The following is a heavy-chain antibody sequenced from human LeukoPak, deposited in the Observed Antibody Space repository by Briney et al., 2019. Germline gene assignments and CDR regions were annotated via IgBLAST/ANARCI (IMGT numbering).Heavy chain of an antibody. Sequence: PGGSLRLSCAASGFTFSSYGMHWVRQATGKGLEWVAVISYDGSNKYYADSVKDRFTISRDNSKNTLYLQMNSLRAEDTAVYYCAKDEMAFNVAGTFDYWGQGTLVTVSS. D-gene: IGHD6-19*01. V-gene: IGHV3-30*18. CDR2: ISYDGSNK. CDR1: GFTFSSYG. CDR3: AKDEMAFNVAGTFDY. J-gene: IGHJ4*02.